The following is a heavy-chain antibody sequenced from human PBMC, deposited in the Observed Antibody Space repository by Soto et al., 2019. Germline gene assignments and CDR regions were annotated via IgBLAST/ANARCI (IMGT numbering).Heavy chain of an antibody. CDR1: GYTFTSYG. CDR3: ARGGGLNDFWSEILHYYYGMDV. CDR2: ISAYNGNT. V-gene: IGHV1-18*04. Sequence: PGPSVKVSCKASGYTFTSYGISWVRQAPGQGLEWMGWISAYNGNTNYAQKLQGRVTMTTDTSTSTAYMELRSLRSDDTAVYYCARGGGLNDFWSEILHYYYGMDVWGQGTTVTVYS. J-gene: IGHJ6*02. D-gene: IGHD3-3*01.